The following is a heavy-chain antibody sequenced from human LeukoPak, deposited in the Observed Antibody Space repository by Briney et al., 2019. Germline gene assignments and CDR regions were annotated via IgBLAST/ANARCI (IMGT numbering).Heavy chain of an antibody. CDR3: ARVAFGLYVMDV. CDR2: ISSDSNHR. D-gene: IGHD3-3*01. V-gene: IGHV3-21*01. J-gene: IGHJ6*02. Sequence: GGSLRLSCAASGFTFSTYSMNWVRQAPGKGLEWVSSISSDSNHRFYADSLKGRFTISRDNAKNSLYLQLISLRAEDTDVYYCARVAFGLYVMDVWGQGTTVAVSS. CDR1: GFTFSTYS.